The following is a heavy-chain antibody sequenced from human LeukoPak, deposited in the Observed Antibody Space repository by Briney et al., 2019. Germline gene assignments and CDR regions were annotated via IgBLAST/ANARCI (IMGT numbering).Heavy chain of an antibody. CDR1: GFTFSSYE. Sequence: GGSLRLSCAASGFTFSSYEMNWVRQAPGKGLEWVSHISSGGSTIYYADSVKGRFTIARDNAKKSLYLQMNSLRAEDTAVYYCARGEGYQLLDAFDIWGQGTMVTVSS. D-gene: IGHD2-2*01. J-gene: IGHJ3*02. CDR3: ARGEGYQLLDAFDI. CDR2: ISSGGSTI. V-gene: IGHV3-48*03.